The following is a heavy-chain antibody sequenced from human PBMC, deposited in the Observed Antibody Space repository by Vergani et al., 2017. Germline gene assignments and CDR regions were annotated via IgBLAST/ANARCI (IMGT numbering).Heavy chain of an antibody. CDR3: AGRVYSSGWYYARY. CDR2: IIPIFGIA. Sequence: QVQLVQSGAEVKKPGSSVKVSCKASGGTFSSYAISWVRQAPGQGLEWMGGIIPIFGIANYAQKFQGRVTITADKSTTTAYMELSSLRSEDAAVYYCAGRVYSSGWYYARYWGQGTLVTVSS. J-gene: IGHJ4*02. V-gene: IGHV1-69*17. D-gene: IGHD6-19*01. CDR1: GGTFSSYA.